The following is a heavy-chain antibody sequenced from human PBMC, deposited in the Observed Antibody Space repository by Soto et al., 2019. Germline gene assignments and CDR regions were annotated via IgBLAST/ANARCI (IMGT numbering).Heavy chain of an antibody. V-gene: IGHV4-59*01. Sequence: SETLSLTCTVSGGSISSYYWSWIRQPPGKGLEWIGYIYYSGSTNYNPSLKSRVTISVDTSKNQFSLKLSSVTAADTAVYYCARDGRLRSSSTLRDYYGMDVWGQGTTVTVSS. D-gene: IGHD5-12*01. CDR3: ARDGRLRSSSTLRDYYGMDV. J-gene: IGHJ6*02. CDR1: GGSISSYY. CDR2: IYYSGST.